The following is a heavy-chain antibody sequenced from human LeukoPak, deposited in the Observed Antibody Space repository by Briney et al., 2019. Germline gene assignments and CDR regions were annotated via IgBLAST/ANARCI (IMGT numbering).Heavy chain of an antibody. D-gene: IGHD1-26*01. Sequence: GGSLRLSCAASGSTFSSYAMSWVRQAPGKGLEWVSAISGSGGSTYYADSVKGRFTISRDNSKNTLYLQMNSLRAEDTAVYYCAKAPSDSGSYSLCDYWGQGTLVTVSS. J-gene: IGHJ4*02. CDR2: ISGSGGST. V-gene: IGHV3-23*01. CDR1: GSTFSSYA. CDR3: AKAPSDSGSYSLCDY.